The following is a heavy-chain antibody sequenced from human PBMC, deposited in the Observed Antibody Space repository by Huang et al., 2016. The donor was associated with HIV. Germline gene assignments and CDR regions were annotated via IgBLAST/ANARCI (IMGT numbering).Heavy chain of an antibody. Sequence: QLQLQESGPGLVKPSETLSLTCTVSGGSISSSSYYWGWIRQPPGKGLEWIGSSYHSGTTYYKPSRKSLVTISVDTSRTQFSLKLSSVTAADTAVYYCAAHGRIVGIPAAPLRFDPWGQGTLVTVSS. D-gene: IGHD6-13*01. CDR3: AAHGRIVGIPAAPLRFDP. CDR1: GGSISSSSYY. J-gene: IGHJ5*02. CDR2: SYHSGTT. V-gene: IGHV4-39*01.